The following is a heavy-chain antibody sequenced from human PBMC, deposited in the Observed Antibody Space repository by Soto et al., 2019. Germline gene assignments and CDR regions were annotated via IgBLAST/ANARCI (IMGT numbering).Heavy chain of an antibody. V-gene: IGHV1-18*01. J-gene: IGHJ1*01. CDR1: GYTFTSYG. CDR3: ARESDDSSWSSVEYFQH. CDR2: ISAYNGNT. D-gene: IGHD6-13*01. Sequence: QVQLVQSGAEVKKPGASVKVSCKTSGYTFTSYGISWVRQAPGQGLEWMGWISAYNGNTNFGQKLQGRLTMTKDTSTSTADMELRSLRSDDTAVYYCARESDDSSWSSVEYFQHWGQGTLVTVSS.